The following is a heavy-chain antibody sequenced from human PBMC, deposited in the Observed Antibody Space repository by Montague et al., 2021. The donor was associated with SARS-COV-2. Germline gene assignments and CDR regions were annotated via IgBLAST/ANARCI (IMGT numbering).Heavy chain of an antibody. Sequence: CAISGDSVASHSGAWGWLRQSPSRGLEWLGRTYYRSKWYSDYAPXVRGRLTVNPDASKNEFSLELNYVTPEDTAVYYCVRYSGWFYFDFWGQGTLVTVSS. CDR1: GDSVASHSGA. CDR3: VRYSGWFYFDF. J-gene: IGHJ4*02. D-gene: IGHD6-19*01. V-gene: IGHV6-1*01. CDR2: TYYRSKWYS.